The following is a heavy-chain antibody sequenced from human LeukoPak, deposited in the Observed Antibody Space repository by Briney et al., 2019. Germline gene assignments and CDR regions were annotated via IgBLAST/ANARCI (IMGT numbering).Heavy chain of an antibody. CDR2: LYWDDDK. CDR3: AHRPDCSSTSCSPPLRAFDI. J-gene: IGHJ3*02. V-gene: IGHV2-5*02. D-gene: IGHD2-2*01. CDR1: GFSLSTSGVG. Sequence: SGPTLVNPTQTLTLTCTFSGFSLSTSGVGVGWIRQPPGKALETFALLYWDDDKRYSPSLKSRLTITKDTSKIQVVLTMTNMDPVDTATHYCAHRPDCSSTSCSPPLRAFDIWGQGTMVTVSS.